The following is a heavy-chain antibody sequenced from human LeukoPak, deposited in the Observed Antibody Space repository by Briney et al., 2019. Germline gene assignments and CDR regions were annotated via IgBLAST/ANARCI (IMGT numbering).Heavy chain of an antibody. Sequence: PGGSLRLSCAASGFTFSSYGMHWVRQAPGKGLEWVAVISYDGSNKYYADSVKGRFTISRDNSKNTLYLQMNSLRAEDTAVYYCAKRYCSSSSCHTDYWGQGTLVTVSS. CDR1: GFTFSSYG. CDR2: ISYDGSNK. D-gene: IGHD2-2*01. V-gene: IGHV3-30*18. J-gene: IGHJ4*02. CDR3: AKRYCSSSSCHTDY.